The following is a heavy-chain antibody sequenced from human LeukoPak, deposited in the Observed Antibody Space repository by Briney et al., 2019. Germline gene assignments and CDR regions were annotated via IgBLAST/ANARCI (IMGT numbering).Heavy chain of an antibody. J-gene: IGHJ4*02. V-gene: IGHV3-7*01. Sequence: PGGSLRLSCAASGFTFSSYWMHWVRQAPGKGLVWVANIKKDGSEKYYVDSVKGRFTISRDNAKNSLYLQMNSLRAEDTAVYYCARDLYRIVVVPHYFDYWGQGTLVTVSS. D-gene: IGHD3-22*01. CDR3: ARDLYRIVVVPHYFDY. CDR1: GFTFSSYW. CDR2: IKKDGSEK.